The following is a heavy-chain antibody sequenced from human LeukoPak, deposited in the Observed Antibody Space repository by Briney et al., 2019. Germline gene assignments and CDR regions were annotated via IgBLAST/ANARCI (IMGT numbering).Heavy chain of an antibody. Sequence: SETLSLTCTVSGGSISSGSYYWSWIRQPAGKGLEWIGRIYTSGSTNYNPSLKSRVTMSVDTSKNQFSLKLSSVTAADTAMYYCARVAALTEFDYWGQGTLVTVSS. CDR1: GGSISSGSYY. CDR3: ARVAALTEFDY. V-gene: IGHV4-61*02. J-gene: IGHJ4*02. D-gene: IGHD6-6*01. CDR2: IYTSGST.